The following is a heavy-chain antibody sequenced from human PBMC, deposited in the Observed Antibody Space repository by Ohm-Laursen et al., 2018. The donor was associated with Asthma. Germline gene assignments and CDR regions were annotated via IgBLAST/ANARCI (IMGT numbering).Heavy chain of an antibody. CDR3: ARGRTLRH. CDR1: GSFPGYF. CDR2: INHIGEA. V-gene: IGHV4-34*01. Sequence: SETLSLTCAVYGSFPGYFWTWVRQSPEMGLEWIGEINHIGEAYYNPSLAGRVTISVDTSKKQFSLNLTSVTAADTAIYSCARGRTLRHWAQGTLVTVSS. J-gene: IGHJ4*02.